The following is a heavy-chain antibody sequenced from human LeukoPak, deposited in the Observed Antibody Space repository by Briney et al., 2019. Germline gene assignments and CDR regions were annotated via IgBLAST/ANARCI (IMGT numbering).Heavy chain of an antibody. V-gene: IGHV7-4-1*02. J-gene: IGHJ4*02. CDR1: GYTFTSYA. Sequence: ASVKVSRKASGYTFTSYAMNWVRQAPGQGLEWMGWINTNTGNPTYAQGFTGRFVFSLDTSVSTAYLQISSLKAEDTAVYYCARDISGGTYNKDPDYWGQGTLVTVSS. D-gene: IGHD1-14*01. CDR2: INTNTGNP. CDR3: ARDISGGTYNKDPDY.